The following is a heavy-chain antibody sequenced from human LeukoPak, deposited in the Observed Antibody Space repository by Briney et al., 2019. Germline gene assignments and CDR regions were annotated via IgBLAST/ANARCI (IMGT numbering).Heavy chain of an antibody. Sequence: GGSLRLSCAASGFTFSSYAMSWVRQAPGKGLEWVSSISSGSSYIYYADSVKGRFTISRDNAKNSLYLQMNSLRAEDTAVYYCARDLAPYCSGGRCSTFDYWGQGTLVTVSS. D-gene: IGHD2-15*01. CDR2: ISSGSSYI. J-gene: IGHJ4*02. CDR3: ARDLAPYCSGGRCSTFDY. V-gene: IGHV3-21*01. CDR1: GFTFSSYA.